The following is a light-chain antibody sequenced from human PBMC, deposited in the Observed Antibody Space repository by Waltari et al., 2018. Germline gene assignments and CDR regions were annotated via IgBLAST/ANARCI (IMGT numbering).Light chain of an antibody. CDR1: EDVSIY. Sequence: ETVLTQSPATLSLSPGERATTPCRDSEDVSIYLACYQQKPGQAPRLLIYDASNRATGVPARCSGSGSGTDFTLTISSLEPEDFALYYCQQRRNWPPLTFGGGTKVE. CDR3: QQRRNWPPLT. J-gene: IGKJ4*01. V-gene: IGKV3-11*01. CDR2: DAS.